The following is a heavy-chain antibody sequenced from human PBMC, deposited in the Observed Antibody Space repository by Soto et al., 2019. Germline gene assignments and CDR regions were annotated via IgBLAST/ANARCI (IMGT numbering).Heavy chain of an antibody. D-gene: IGHD3-16*02. CDR3: VRGRVMITFGVVIVIDY. CDR1: GYTFTSYD. V-gene: IGHV1-8*01. Sequence: AAVKVSCKASGYTFTSYDINWVRQATGQGLEWMGWINPNTGYTDYAQKFQDRVTMTGNTSITTAYMELSSLRSEDTAVYYCVRGRVMITFGVVIVIDYWG. CDR2: INPNTGYT. J-gene: IGHJ4*01.